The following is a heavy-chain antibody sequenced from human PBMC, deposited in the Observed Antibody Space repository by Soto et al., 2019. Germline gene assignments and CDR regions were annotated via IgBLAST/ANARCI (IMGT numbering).Heavy chain of an antibody. D-gene: IGHD3-22*01. CDR2: ISGSGGST. J-gene: IGHJ6*02. CDR1: GFTFSSYA. Sequence: PGGSLRLSCAASGFTFSSYAMSWVRQAPGKGLEWVSAISGSGGSTYYADSVKGRFTISRDNSKNTLYLQMNSLRAEDTAVYYCAKLTMIVVVISDPYYYGMDVWGQGTTVTVSS. CDR3: AKLTMIVVVISDPYYYGMDV. V-gene: IGHV3-23*01.